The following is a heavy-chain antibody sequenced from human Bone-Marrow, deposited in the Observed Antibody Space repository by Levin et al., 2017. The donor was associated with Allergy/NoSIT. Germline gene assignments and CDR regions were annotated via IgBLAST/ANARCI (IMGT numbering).Heavy chain of an antibody. J-gene: IGHJ4*02. V-gene: IGHV4-59*01. D-gene: IGHD6-13*01. CDR1: GDFISRFY. CDR3: ARATRSSLIYYFDY. CDR2: GYYSGNT. Sequence: SQTLSLTCSVSGDFISRFYWGWIRQPPGGGLEWIGNGYYSGNTNYNPSLKSRVTILVDTSKNQLSLKLSSVTAADTAVYYCARATRSSLIYYFDYWGQGTLVTVSS.